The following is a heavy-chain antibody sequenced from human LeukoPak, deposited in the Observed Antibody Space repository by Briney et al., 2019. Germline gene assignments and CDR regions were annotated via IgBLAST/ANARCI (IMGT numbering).Heavy chain of an antibody. Sequence: GSLRLSCAASGFTFDKAWMTWVRQAPGKGLEWVGRIKSKIHGGTIDYAAPVKGRFTISRDDSKNTLYLQMNSLKTEDTAVYYCTTDPRGYSYGSQWFDYWGQGTLVTVPS. D-gene: IGHD5-18*01. V-gene: IGHV3-15*01. J-gene: IGHJ4*02. CDR2: IKSKIHGGTI. CDR3: TTDPRGYSYGSQWFDY. CDR1: GFTFDKAW.